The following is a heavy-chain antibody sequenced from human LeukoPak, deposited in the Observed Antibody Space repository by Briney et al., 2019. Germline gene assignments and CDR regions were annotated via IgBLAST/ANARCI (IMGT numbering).Heavy chain of an antibody. Sequence: GGTLRLSCAASGFTFSSYSMSWVRQARGKGLEWVSGFSVSDQTTYYADSVTGRFTTSRDNAKTTLYLQMNSLRDEDTAVYYCAGDLISGSGSLGYWGQGTLVTVSS. D-gene: IGHD3-10*01. V-gene: IGHV3-23*01. J-gene: IGHJ4*02. CDR1: GFTFSSYS. CDR3: AGDLISGSGSLGY. CDR2: FSVSDQTT.